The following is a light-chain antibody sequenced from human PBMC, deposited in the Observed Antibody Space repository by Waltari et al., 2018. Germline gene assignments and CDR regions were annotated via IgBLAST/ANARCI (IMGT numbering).Light chain of an antibody. Sequence: QLVLTQSPSASASLGASIKLTCTLSSGHSSNIIAWLQQQPERGPRYLMKVNSDGTHSKGDDSPERFSGSSSGAERYLTISSLQSEDEADYYCQTGGHGTWVFGGGTKVTVL. V-gene: IGLV4-69*01. CDR1: SGHSSNI. CDR2: VNSDGTH. J-gene: IGLJ3*02. CDR3: QTGGHGTWV.